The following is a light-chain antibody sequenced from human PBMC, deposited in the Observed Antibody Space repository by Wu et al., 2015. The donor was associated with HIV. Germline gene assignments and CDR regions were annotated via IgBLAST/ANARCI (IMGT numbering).Light chain of an antibody. V-gene: IGKV3-15*01. CDR3: QQYGSSSIT. CDR1: QTIANK. CDR2: ETS. Sequence: IVMTQSPATLSVSPGQRVTLSCRASQTIANKLAWYQQRPGQGPRLLIYETSTRATGIPARFSGRGSGTEFTLTISDMQSEDFAVYYCQQYGSSSITFGQGTRLEIK. J-gene: IGKJ5*01.